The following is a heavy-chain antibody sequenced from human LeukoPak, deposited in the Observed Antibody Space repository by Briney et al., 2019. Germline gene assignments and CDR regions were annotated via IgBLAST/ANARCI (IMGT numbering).Heavy chain of an antibody. J-gene: IGHJ4*02. D-gene: IGHD7-27*01. CDR2: ISGNGGRT. CDR1: GFTFSSFG. Sequence: QPGGSLRLSCGASGFTFSSFGMSWVRQAPGKGLEWVSAISGNGGRTYYVDSVKGRFTISRDNSKNTLYLQMYSLRAEDTAIYYCAKDLNWALDYWGQGTLDTVSS. V-gene: IGHV3-23*01. CDR3: AKDLNWALDY.